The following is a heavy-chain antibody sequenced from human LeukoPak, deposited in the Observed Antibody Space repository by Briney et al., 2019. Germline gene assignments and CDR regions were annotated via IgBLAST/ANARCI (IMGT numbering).Heavy chain of an antibody. CDR3: ARGGGIAAGSYYYNPIDV. Sequence: PGRSLRLSCAASGFTFSSYGMHWVRQAPGKGLEWVAVISYDGSNKYYADSVKGRFTISRDNSKNTLYLQMNSLRAEDTAVYYCARGGGIAAGSYYYNPIDVWGQGTTVTVSS. V-gene: IGHV3-30*03. D-gene: IGHD6-13*01. CDR1: GFTFSSYG. J-gene: IGHJ6*02. CDR2: ISYDGSNK.